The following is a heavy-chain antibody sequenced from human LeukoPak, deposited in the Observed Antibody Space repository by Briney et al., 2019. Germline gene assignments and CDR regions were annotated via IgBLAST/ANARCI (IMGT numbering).Heavy chain of an antibody. CDR3: ARERYGDYDY. J-gene: IGHJ4*02. Sequence: ASVKVSCKASGGTFSSYAISWVRQAPGQGLEWMGGIIPIFGTANYAQKFQGRVTITADESTSTAYMELSRLRSDDTAVYYCARERYGDYDYWGQGTLVTVSS. CDR1: GGTFSSYA. CDR2: IIPIFGTA. V-gene: IGHV1-69*13. D-gene: IGHD4-17*01.